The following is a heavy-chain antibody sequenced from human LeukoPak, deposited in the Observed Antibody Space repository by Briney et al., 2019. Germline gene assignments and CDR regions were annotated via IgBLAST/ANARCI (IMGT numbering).Heavy chain of an antibody. Sequence: PGGSLKLSCEASGFTFSGSAMHWVRQASGKGLEWVGRIRSKANSYATAYAASVKGRFTISRDDSKNTAYLQMNSLKTEDTAVYYCTSRTGTWAGGYWGQGTLVTVSS. CDR2: IRSKANSYAT. V-gene: IGHV3-73*01. D-gene: IGHD1-7*01. CDR1: GFTFSGSA. J-gene: IGHJ4*02. CDR3: TSRTGTWAGGY.